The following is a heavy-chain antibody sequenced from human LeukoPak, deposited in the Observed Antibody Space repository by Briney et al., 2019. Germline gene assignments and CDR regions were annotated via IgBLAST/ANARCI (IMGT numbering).Heavy chain of an antibody. CDR1: GLTFRGYP. CDR3: AKDQVISGSEASDI. V-gene: IGHV3-23*01. CDR2: ISGSGVGT. Sequence: PGGSRRLSWAASGLTFRGYPMTGFRKPPGKGLEWFSAISGSGVGTYYADSVKGRFTISRDNSWNTLYLQMSSLRAEDTAVYYCAKDQVISGSEASDIWGQGTMVTVSS. D-gene: IGHD2-21*01. J-gene: IGHJ3*02.